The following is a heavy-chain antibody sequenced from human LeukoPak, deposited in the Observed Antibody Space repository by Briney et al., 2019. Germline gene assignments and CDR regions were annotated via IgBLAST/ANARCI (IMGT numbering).Heavy chain of an antibody. V-gene: IGHV3-23*01. CDR3: RKPPQSWGPGSYYFAF. J-gene: IGHJ4*02. CDR2: ISGSGGST. D-gene: IGHD3-10*01. Sequence: QSGGSLRLSCAASGFTFSSYAMSWVRQAPGRGLEWVSVISGSGGSTYYADSVKGRFTFSRDNSKSTLYLQMNSLRAEDTAVYYCRKPPQSWGPGSYYFAFGGRGPLATVP. CDR1: GFTFSSYA.